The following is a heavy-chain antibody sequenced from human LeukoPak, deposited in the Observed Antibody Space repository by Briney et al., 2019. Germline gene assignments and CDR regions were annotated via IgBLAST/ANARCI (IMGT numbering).Heavy chain of an antibody. D-gene: IGHD3-9*01. CDR1: GFTFSSYG. Sequence: PGGSLRLSCAASGFTFSSYGMHWVRQAPGKGLEWVAFIRYDGSNKYYADSVKGRFTISRDNSKNTLYLQMNSLRAEDTAVYYCAKNYDILTGYSNPFDYWGQGTLVTVSS. V-gene: IGHV3-30*02. CDR3: AKNYDILTGYSNPFDY. CDR2: IRYDGSNK. J-gene: IGHJ4*02.